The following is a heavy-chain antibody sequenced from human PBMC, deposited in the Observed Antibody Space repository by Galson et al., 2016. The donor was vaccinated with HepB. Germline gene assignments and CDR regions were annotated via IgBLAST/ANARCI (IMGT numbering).Heavy chain of an antibody. CDR2: IRPSDSDT. CDR1: GDTFSNLW. CDR3: ARQSTGYFDY. J-gene: IGHJ4*02. Sequence: QSGAEVKKPRESLKISCKVSGDTFSNLWIAWVRQLPGKGLEWMGIIRPSDSDTTYSPSLRGQVTMSADKATNTAYLQWNSLEASDTAIYYCARQSTGYFDYWGQGTLVAVSS. D-gene: IGHD3-9*01. V-gene: IGHV5-51*01.